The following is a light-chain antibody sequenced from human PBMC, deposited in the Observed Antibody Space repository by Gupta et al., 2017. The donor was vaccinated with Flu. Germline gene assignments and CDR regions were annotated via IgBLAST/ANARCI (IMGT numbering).Light chain of an antibody. Sequence: DIQMTQSPSSLSASVGDRVTITCRASQDINSHLAWYQQKPGKVPELLIYAASTLQSGVPSRFSGTESGTDFTLSIMSLQPEDIATYYCQTDYNAARTFGPGTRL. CDR2: AAS. J-gene: IGKJ3*01. CDR3: QTDYNAART. V-gene: IGKV1-27*01. CDR1: QDINSH.